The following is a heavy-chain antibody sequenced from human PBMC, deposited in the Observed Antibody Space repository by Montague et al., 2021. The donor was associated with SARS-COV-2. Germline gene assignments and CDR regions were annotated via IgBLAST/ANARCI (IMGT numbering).Heavy chain of an antibody. Sequence: SLRLSCAASGFTFSDYGMQWVRQSPDKGLEWVAVVAHDGSVKKYTESVKGRFTISRDNSQKTVSLQMDSLRVEDSGVYYCAKEGSAFSSSWFDCWGQGILVTVSS. CDR3: AKEGSAFSSSWFDC. V-gene: IGHV3-30*18. CDR2: VAHDGSVK. D-gene: IGHD6-13*01. J-gene: IGHJ4*02. CDR1: GFTFSDYG.